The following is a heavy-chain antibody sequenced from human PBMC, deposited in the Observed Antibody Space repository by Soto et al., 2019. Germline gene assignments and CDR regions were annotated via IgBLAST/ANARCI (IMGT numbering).Heavy chain of an antibody. CDR3: ARGVYGSGNYYTGPSAFDI. D-gene: IGHD3-10*01. V-gene: IGHV1-69*06. CDR2: TIPVFNTA. Sequence: QVQLEQSGAEVKKPGSSVKISCKASGGTLSDHGVSWLRQAPGQGLEWVGGTIPVFNTAKYAPKFQGRVTIAADKSTNIAYMELGSLRFDDTAFYYCARGVYGSGNYYTGPSAFDIWGQGTLVIVSS. CDR1: GGTLSDHG. J-gene: IGHJ3*02.